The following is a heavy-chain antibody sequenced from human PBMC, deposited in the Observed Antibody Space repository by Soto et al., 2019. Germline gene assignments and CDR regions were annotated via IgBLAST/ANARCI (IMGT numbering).Heavy chain of an antibody. CDR1: GGSIRSYC. J-gene: IGHJ6*02. V-gene: IGHV4-4*08. D-gene: IGHD2-2*01. CDR2: ICNSGTT. CDR3: ARDDQYYYYGMDV. Sequence: ETLSLTCTVSGGSIRSYCWTWIRQPPGEGLEWIGCICNSGTTNYNPSLKSRVTISVDTSKNQFSLKLSSVTAADTAVYYCARDDQYYYYGMDVWGQGTTVTVSS.